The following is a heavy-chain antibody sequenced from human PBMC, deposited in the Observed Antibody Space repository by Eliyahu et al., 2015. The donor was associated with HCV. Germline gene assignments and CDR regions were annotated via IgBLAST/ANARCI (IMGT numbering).Heavy chain of an antibody. Sequence: LTISRDNAKNSVYLQMDSLRADDTAVYYCTRKDYGGNFDYWGQGTLVTVSS. J-gene: IGHJ4*02. V-gene: IGHV3-21*06. CDR3: TRKDYGGNFDY. D-gene: IGHD4-23*01.